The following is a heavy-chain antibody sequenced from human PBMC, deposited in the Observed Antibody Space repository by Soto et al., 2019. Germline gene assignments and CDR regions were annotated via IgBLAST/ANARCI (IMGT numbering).Heavy chain of an antibody. CDR3: ASIDSSGYYNFDY. V-gene: IGHV4-59*01. D-gene: IGHD3-22*01. CDR1: RGSISSYY. Sequence: SETLSLTGIVSRGSISSYYWSWIRQPPGKGLEWIGYIYYSGSTNYNPSLKSRVTISVDTSKNQFSLKLSSVTAADTAVYYCASIDSSGYYNFDYWGQGTLVTVSS. CDR2: IYYSGST. J-gene: IGHJ4*02.